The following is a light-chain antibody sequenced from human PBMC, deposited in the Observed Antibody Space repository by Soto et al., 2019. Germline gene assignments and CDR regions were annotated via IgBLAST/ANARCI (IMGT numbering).Light chain of an antibody. CDR2: EVT. CDR3: SSYAGSKNLV. V-gene: IGLV2-8*01. CDR1: SSDVGAYNY. Sequence: QSVLTQPPSASGSPGQSVAISCTGTSSDVGAYNYVSWHQQHPGKAPKLMIYEVTKRPSGVPDRFSGSKSDNTASLTVSGLQAEDEADYYCSSYAGSKNLVFGGGTKLTVL. J-gene: IGLJ2*01.